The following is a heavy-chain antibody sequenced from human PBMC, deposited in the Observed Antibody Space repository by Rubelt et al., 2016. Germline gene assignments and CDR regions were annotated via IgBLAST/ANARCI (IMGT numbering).Heavy chain of an antibody. V-gene: IGHV4-59*10. D-gene: IGHD6-13*01. J-gene: IGHJ5*02. CDR1: GGSFSGYY. CDR3: ASGQQLLHWFDP. Sequence: QVQLQQWGAGLLKPSETLSLTCAVYGGSFSGYYWSWIRQPAGKGLEWIGRIYTSGSTNYNPSLKSRVTLSVDTSKIQFALKLSSVTAADTAVYYCASGQQLLHWFDPWGQGTLVTVSS. CDR2: IYTSGST.